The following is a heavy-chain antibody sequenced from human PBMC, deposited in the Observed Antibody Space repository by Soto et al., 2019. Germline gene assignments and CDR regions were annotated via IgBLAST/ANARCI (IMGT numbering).Heavy chain of an antibody. V-gene: IGHV4-4*02. CDR1: GGSISSSSW. CDR2: IYHAGSP. Sequence: ETLSLTCDVSGGSISSSSWWTWVRQSPGKGLEWIGEIYHAGSPNYNPSFQSRVTILADKSKNHFSLRLTSVTAADTAIYYCARGLSFRGDFDVWGQGTTVTVSS. CDR3: ARGLSFRGDFDV. J-gene: IGHJ3*01. D-gene: IGHD2-21*02.